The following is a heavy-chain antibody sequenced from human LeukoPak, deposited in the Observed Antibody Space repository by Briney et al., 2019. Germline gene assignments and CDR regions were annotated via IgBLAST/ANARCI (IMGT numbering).Heavy chain of an antibody. CDR1: GFTFSSYG. J-gene: IGHJ6*03. CDR2: IRYDGSNK. CDR3: AKDLYSSSWQYYYYYYMDV. Sequence: GGSLRLSCAASGFTFSSYGMHWVRQAPGKGLEWVAFIRYDGSNKYYADSVKGRFTISRDNSKNTLYLQMNSLRAEDTAVYYCAKDLYSSSWQYYYYYYMDVWGKGTTVTISS. V-gene: IGHV3-30*02. D-gene: IGHD6-13*01.